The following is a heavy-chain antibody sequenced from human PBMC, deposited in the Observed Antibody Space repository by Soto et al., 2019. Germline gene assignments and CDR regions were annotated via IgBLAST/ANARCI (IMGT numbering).Heavy chain of an antibody. CDR3: VRSKGGYSYGTPFDY. Sequence: GASVKVSCKASGYTFTSYAMHWVRQAPGQRLEWMGWINAGNGNTKYSQKFQGRVTITRDTSASTAYMELNSLRPEDTALYYCVRSKGGYSYGTPFDYWGQGTLVTVSS. D-gene: IGHD5-18*01. CDR2: INAGNGNT. V-gene: IGHV1-3*01. J-gene: IGHJ4*02. CDR1: GYTFTSYA.